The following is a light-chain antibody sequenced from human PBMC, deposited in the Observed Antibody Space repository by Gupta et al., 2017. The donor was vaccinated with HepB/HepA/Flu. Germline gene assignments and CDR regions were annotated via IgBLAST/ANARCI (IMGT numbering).Light chain of an antibody. J-gene: IGLJ3*02. V-gene: IGLV1-47*01. CDR1: SSNIGSNY. Sequence: QSVLTQPPSLSGTPGQRVTISCSASSSNIGSNYVFWYQRLPGTAPKLLIYRNNQRPSGVPDRFSGSKSGTSASLAISGLRSEDEGDYYCAAWDDSLTVHWVFGGGTKLTVL. CDR2: RNN. CDR3: AAWDDSLTVHWV.